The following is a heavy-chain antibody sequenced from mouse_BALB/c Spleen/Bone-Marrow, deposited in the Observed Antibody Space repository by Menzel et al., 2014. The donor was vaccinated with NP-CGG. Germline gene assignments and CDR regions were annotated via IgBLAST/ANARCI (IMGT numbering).Heavy chain of an antibody. Sequence: QVQLKESGAELVRPGTSVKVSCKASGYAFTNYLIEWVKQRPGQGLEWIGVINPGSGGTNYNEKFKGKATLTADKSSSTAYMQFSSLTSDGSAVYFCARSYYGSPYFDYWGQGTTLTVSP. J-gene: IGHJ2*01. V-gene: IGHV1-54*01. CDR1: GYAFTNYL. CDR2: INPGSGGT. CDR3: ARSYYGSPYFDY. D-gene: IGHD1-1*01.